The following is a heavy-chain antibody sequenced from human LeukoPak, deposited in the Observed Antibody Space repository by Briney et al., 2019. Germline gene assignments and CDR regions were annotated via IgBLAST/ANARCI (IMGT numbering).Heavy chain of an antibody. CDR3: ARGDAFSGDH. Sequence: PGGSLRLSCAASGFTFSSYEMNWVRQAPGKGLEWVSYISSSGSTIYYADSVKGRFTISRDNTKNLLFLQMNGLRVEDTAAYYCARGDAFSGDHWGQGTLVTVSS. D-gene: IGHD3-16*01. J-gene: IGHJ4*02. CDR1: GFTFSSYE. V-gene: IGHV3-48*03. CDR2: ISSSGSTI.